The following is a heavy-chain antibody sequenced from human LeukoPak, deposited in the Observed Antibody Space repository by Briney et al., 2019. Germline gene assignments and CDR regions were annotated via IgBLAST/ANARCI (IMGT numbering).Heavy chain of an antibody. V-gene: IGHV3-15*01. CDR2: IKSKTDGGTT. CDR1: GFTFSNAW. J-gene: IGHJ4*02. D-gene: IGHD1-26*01. Sequence: GGSLRLSCAASGFTFSNAWMSWVRQAPGKGLEWVGRIKSKTDGGTTDYAAPVKGRFTISRDDSKNTLYQQMNSLKTEDTAVYYCTTDEWELHFDYWGQGTLVTVSS. CDR3: TTDEWELHFDY.